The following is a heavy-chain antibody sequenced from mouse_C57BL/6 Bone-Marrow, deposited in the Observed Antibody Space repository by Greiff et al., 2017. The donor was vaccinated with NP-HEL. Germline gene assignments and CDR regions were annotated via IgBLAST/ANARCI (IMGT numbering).Heavy chain of an antibody. CDR3: ARDRDGPLLVDY. Sequence: VQLKQSGPELVKPGDSVKISCKASGYSFTGYFMNWVMQSHGKSLEWIGRINPYNGDTFYNQKFKGKATLTVDKSSSTAHMELRSLTSEDSAVYYCARDRDGPLLVDYWGQGTSVTVSS. CDR2: INPYNGDT. CDR1: GYSFTGYF. V-gene: IGHV1-20*01. D-gene: IGHD2-3*01. J-gene: IGHJ4*01.